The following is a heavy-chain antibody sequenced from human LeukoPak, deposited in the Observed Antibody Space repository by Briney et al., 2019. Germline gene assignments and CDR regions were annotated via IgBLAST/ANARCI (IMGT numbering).Heavy chain of an antibody. CDR2: INHSGST. V-gene: IGHV4-34*01. D-gene: IGHD3-22*01. J-gene: IGHJ3*02. Sequence: SETLSLTCAVYGGSFSGYYWSWIRQPPGKGLEWIGEINHSGSTNYNPSLKSQVTISVDTSKNQFSLKLSSVTAADTAVYYCARVAARITMIVVVRGPPDIWGQGAMVTVSS. CDR1: GGSFSGYY. CDR3: ARVAARITMIVVVRGPPDI.